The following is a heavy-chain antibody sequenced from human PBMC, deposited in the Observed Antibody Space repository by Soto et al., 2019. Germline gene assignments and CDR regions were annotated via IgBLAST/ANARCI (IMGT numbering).Heavy chain of an antibody. J-gene: IGHJ4*02. D-gene: IGHD6-25*01. CDR3: AKGLYSSGYFDY. CDR1: GFTFSSYA. V-gene: IGHV3-23*01. CDR2: ISGSGGST. Sequence: PGGSLGLSCAASGFTFSSYAMSWVRQAPGKGLEWVSAISGSGGSTYYADSVKGRFTISRDNSKNTLYLQMNSLRAEDTAVYYCAKGLYSSGYFDYWGQGTLVTVSS.